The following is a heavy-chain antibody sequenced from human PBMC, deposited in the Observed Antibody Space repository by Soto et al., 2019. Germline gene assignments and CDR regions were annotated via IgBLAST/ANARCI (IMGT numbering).Heavy chain of an antibody. Sequence: GRSLRLYCAASEITFSSYSMNWVRQAPGKGLEWVSSISSSSSYIYYADSVKGRFTISRDNAKNSLYLQMNSLRAEDTAVYYCAREAYYYDSSGYDAFDIWGQGTMVTVSS. CDR3: AREAYYYDSSGYDAFDI. V-gene: IGHV3-21*01. CDR2: ISSSSSYI. CDR1: EITFSSYS. J-gene: IGHJ3*02. D-gene: IGHD3-22*01.